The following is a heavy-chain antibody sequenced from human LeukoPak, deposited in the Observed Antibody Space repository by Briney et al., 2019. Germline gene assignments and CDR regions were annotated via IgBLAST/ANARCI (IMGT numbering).Heavy chain of an antibody. J-gene: IGHJ4*02. CDR3: AREVAGTVDY. Sequence: GGSLRLSCGASGFTFTTHWIHWVRQAPGKGLVWVSRIKPDGSDTNYADSVKGRFTISRDNAKNTVYLQMNSLRAEDTAVYYCAREVAGTVDYWGQGTLVTVSS. V-gene: IGHV3-74*01. CDR1: GFTFTTHW. D-gene: IGHD6-19*01. CDR2: IKPDGSDT.